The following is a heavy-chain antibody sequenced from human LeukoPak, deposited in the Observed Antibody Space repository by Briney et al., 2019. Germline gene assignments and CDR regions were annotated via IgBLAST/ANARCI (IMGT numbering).Heavy chain of an antibody. V-gene: IGHV3-30*18. CDR1: GFTFSSYG. Sequence: GGSLRLSCAASGFTFSSYGMHWVRQAPGKGLEWVAVISYDGSNKYYADSVKGRFTISRDNSKNTLYLQMNSLRAEDTAVYYCAKDSGYYDILTGYYGYYGMDVWGQGTTVSVSS. J-gene: IGHJ6*02. CDR3: AKDSGYYDILTGYYGYYGMDV. CDR2: ISYDGSNK. D-gene: IGHD3-9*01.